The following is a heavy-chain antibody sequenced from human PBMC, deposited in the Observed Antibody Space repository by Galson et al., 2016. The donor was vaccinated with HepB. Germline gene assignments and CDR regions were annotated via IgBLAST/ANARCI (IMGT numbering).Heavy chain of an antibody. CDR1: GYIFSRYT. V-gene: IGHV1-3*01. Sequence: QSGAEVKKPGEPLKISCKASGYIFSRYTMHWVRQAPGQRLEWMGWINPANGNTQYSQKFQGGVTFSSDTSASTGYMELSSLRSEDTAVYYCARVGEDFSSGYSSGLAYWGQGTLVTVSP. J-gene: IGHJ4*02. CDR2: INPANGNT. D-gene: IGHD3-3*01. CDR3: ARVGEDFSSGYSSGLAY.